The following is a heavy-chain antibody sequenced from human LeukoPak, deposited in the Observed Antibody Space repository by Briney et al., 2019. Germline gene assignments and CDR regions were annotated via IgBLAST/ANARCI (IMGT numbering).Heavy chain of an antibody. V-gene: IGHV3-20*04. J-gene: IGHJ4*02. CDR2: INWNGGST. CDR1: GFTFDDYG. D-gene: IGHD3-22*01. CDR3: ARDNTISGYYELGY. Sequence: GGSLRLSCAASGFTFDDYGMSWVRQAPGKGLEWVSGINWNGGSTGYADSVKGRFTISRDNAKNSLYLQMNSLRAEDTAVYYCARDNTISGYYELGYWGQGTLVTVSS.